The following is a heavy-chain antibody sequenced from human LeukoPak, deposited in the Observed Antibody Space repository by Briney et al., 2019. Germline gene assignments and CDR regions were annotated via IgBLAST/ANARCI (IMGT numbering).Heavy chain of an antibody. D-gene: IGHD3-22*01. J-gene: IGHJ3*02. CDR2: ISGSGGST. CDR1: GFTFSSYS. CDR3: AKDLRSYDSSGSDDAFDI. V-gene: IGHV3-23*01. Sequence: GGSLRLSCAASGFTFSSYSMNWVRQAPGKGLEWVSAISGSGGSTYYADSVKGRFTISRDNSKNTLYLQMNSLRAEDTAVYYCAKDLRSYDSSGSDDAFDIWGQGTMVTVSS.